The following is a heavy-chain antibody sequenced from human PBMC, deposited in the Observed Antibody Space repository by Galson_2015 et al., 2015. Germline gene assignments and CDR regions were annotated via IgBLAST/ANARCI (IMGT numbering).Heavy chain of an antibody. CDR3: VRGSNKGLDY. J-gene: IGHJ4*02. CDR1: GFTFSRYA. Sequence: SLRLSCAASGFTFSRYAQTWVRQFPGKGLEWVSSISGTGATTYYADSVKGRFTVFRDNSKNTVYLQMSSLRVEDTAVYFCVRGSNKGLDYWGQGTLVTVSS. CDR2: ISGTGATT. V-gene: IGHV3-23*01. D-gene: IGHD3-16*01.